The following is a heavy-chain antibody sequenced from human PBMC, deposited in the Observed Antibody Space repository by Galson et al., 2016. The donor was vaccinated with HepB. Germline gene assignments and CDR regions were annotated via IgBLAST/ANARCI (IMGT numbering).Heavy chain of an antibody. V-gene: IGHV4-4*02. Sequence: SETLSLTCAVSGDSISSSKWWTWVRQPSGKGLEWIGEIYHSGSTNYNPSLKNRVTISVDKSKNQFSLKLNSVTAADTALYYCASRAHGLDVWGQGTTVTVSS. CDR1: GDSISSSKW. CDR2: IYHSGST. J-gene: IGHJ6*02. CDR3: ASRAHGLDV.